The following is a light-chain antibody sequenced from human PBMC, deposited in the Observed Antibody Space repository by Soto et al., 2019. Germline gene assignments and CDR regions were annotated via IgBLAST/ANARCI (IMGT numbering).Light chain of an antibody. Sequence: EIVLTQSPATLSVSPGQRAALSCRASQTVGSNLAWYQQRPGQAPRLLIYGASSRATGVPARFSGSGSGTEFTLTISSLQSEDFALYYCQQYNRWPITFGQGTRLEIK. J-gene: IGKJ5*01. CDR3: QQYNRWPIT. V-gene: IGKV3-15*01. CDR1: QTVGSN. CDR2: GAS.